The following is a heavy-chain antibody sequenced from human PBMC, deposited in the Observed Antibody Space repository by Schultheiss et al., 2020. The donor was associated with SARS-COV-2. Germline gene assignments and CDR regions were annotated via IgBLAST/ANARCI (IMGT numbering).Heavy chain of an antibody. CDR2: IYYSGST. Sequence: SETLSLTCTVSGGSISSYYWSWIRQPPGKGLEWIGYIYYSGSTYYNPSLKSRVTISVDTSKNQFSLKLSSVTAADTAVYYCARNNPPGVGYSSSPSHYYFDYWGQGTLVTVAS. D-gene: IGHD6-13*01. CDR1: GGSISSYY. V-gene: IGHV4-59*06. CDR3: ARNNPPGVGYSSSPSHYYFDY. J-gene: IGHJ4*02.